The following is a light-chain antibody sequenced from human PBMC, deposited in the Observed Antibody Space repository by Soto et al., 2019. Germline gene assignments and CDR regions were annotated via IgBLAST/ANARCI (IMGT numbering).Light chain of an antibody. CDR3: TSFTSSSTYV. CDR1: SSDVGAYNY. Sequence: QSVLTQPASVSESPGQSITISCTGSSSDVGAYNYVSWHQQHPDKAPKLMIYDVNNRPSGVSDRFSGSKSGNTASLTISGLQAEDEADYYCTSFTSSSTYVFGTGTKVTVL. V-gene: IGLV2-14*01. J-gene: IGLJ1*01. CDR2: DVN.